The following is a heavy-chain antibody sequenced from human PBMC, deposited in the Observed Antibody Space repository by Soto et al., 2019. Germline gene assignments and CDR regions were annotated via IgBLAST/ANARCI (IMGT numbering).Heavy chain of an antibody. CDR1: GFTFSSYG. CDR2: ISYDGINK. D-gene: IGHD1-1*01. Sequence: QVQLVESGGGVVQPGRSLRLSCAASGFTFSSYGMHWVRQAPGKGLEWVAVISYDGINKYYADSVKGRFTISRDNSKNTPYLEMKSLRAEDTDVYYCAKSVYNWNDGFFDYWGQGTLVTVS. V-gene: IGHV3-30*18. J-gene: IGHJ4*02. CDR3: AKSVYNWNDGFFDY.